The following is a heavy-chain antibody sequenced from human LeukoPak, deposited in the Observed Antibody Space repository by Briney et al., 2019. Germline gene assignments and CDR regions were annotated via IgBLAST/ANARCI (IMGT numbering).Heavy chain of an antibody. Sequence: GGSLRLSCAASGFTFSSYSMNWVRQAPGKGLECVSSISSSSSYIYYADSVRVRFTISRDNAKNSLYLQMNSLRAEDTAVYYCARDEGVDYYWGQGTLVTVSS. CDR1: GFTFSSYS. CDR2: ISSSSSYI. J-gene: IGHJ4*02. V-gene: IGHV3-21*01. CDR3: ARDEGVDYY. D-gene: IGHD3-3*01.